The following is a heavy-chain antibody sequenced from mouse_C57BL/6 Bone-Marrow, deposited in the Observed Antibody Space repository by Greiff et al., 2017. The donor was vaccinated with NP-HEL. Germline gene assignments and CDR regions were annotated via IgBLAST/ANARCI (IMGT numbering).Heavy chain of an antibody. Sequence: QVQLQQSGAELARPGASVKLSCKASGYTFTSYGISWVKQRTGQGLEWIGEIYPRSGNTYYNEKFKGKATLTADKSSSTAYMELRSLTSEDSAVYFSNLYYDYYWYFDVWGTGTTVTVSS. V-gene: IGHV1-81*01. CDR2: IYPRSGNT. CDR1: GYTFTSYG. D-gene: IGHD2-4*01. CDR3: NLYYDYYWYFDV. J-gene: IGHJ1*03.